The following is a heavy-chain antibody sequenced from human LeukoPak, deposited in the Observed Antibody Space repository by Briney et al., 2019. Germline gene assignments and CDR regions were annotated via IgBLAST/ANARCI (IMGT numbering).Heavy chain of an antibody. Sequence: SETLSLTCTVSGASIGSYYWSWIRQHPGKGLEWIGFIYYSGSTYYNPSLKSRVTFSVDTSKNQFSLKLSSVNAADTAVYYCARAVYDYIWGSYRFDYWGQGTLVTVSS. D-gene: IGHD3-16*02. CDR2: IYYSGST. J-gene: IGHJ4*02. V-gene: IGHV4-31*03. CDR1: GASIGSYY. CDR3: ARAVYDYIWGSYRFDY.